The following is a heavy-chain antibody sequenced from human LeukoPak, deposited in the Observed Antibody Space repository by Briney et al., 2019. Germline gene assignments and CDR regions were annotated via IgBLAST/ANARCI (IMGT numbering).Heavy chain of an antibody. D-gene: IGHD3-22*01. CDR3: ARVPYYYDSSGYRPYYFDY. CDR2: IYYSGST. V-gene: IGHV4-59*01. CDR1: GGSISSYY. J-gene: IGHJ4*02. Sequence: PSETLSLTCTVSGGSISSYYWSWIRQPPGKGLEWIGYIYYSGSTNYNPSLKSRVTISVDTSKNQFSLKLSSVTAADTAVYYCARVPYYYDSSGYRPYYFDYWGQGTLVTVSS.